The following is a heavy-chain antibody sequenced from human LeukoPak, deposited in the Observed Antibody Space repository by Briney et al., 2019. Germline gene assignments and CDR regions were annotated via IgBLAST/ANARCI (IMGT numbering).Heavy chain of an antibody. CDR2: IYYSGST. CDR3: ARATGLEDSSGLDN. J-gene: IGHJ4*02. D-gene: IGHD3-22*01. Sequence: SETLSLTCTVSGGSISSSSYYWGWIRQPPGKGLEWIGSIYYSGSTYYNPSLKSRVTISVDTSKNQFSLKLSSVTAADTAVYYWARATGLEDSSGLDNWGQETLVTVSS. V-gene: IGHV4-39*07. CDR1: GGSISSSSYY.